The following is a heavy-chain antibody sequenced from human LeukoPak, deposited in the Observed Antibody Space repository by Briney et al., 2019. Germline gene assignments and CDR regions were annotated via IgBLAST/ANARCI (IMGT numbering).Heavy chain of an antibody. Sequence: TGGSLRLSCAASGFTFNNYGMHWVRQAPGKGLEWVAFIRYNGNNQYYADSVKGRFTISRDNSKNTLYLQMNSLRAEDTAVYYCAKNAVDTAMVAFDIWGQGTMVTVSS. D-gene: IGHD5-18*01. CDR2: IRYNGNNQ. CDR3: AKNAVDTAMVAFDI. V-gene: IGHV3-30*02. CDR1: GFTFNNYG. J-gene: IGHJ3*02.